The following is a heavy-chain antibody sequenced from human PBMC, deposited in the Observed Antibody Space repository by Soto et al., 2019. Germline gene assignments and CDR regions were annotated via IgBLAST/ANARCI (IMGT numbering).Heavy chain of an antibody. CDR3: AKSTGGTANGMGV. V-gene: IGHV3-9*01. D-gene: IGHD2-8*02. CDR2: ISWNSGTI. Sequence: EVQVVESGGGLVQPGRSLRLSCAASGFSFDDYDMHWVRQAPGKGLEWVSGISWNSGTIGYADSVKGRFTISRDNAKNSLSLQMNSLRAEDTALYYCAKSTGGTANGMGVWGQGTTVTVSS. J-gene: IGHJ6*02. CDR1: GFSFDDYD.